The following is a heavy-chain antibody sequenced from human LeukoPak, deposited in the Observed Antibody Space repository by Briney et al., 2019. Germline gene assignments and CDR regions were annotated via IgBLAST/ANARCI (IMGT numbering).Heavy chain of an antibody. D-gene: IGHD1-20*01. CDR3: ARVNWNDFYNLGMDV. CDR2: IIPILGIA. Sequence: SVKVSCKASGGTFSSYAISWVRQAPGQGLEWMGRIIPILGIANYAQKFQGRVTITADKSTSTAYMELSSLRSEDTAVYYCARVNWNDFYNLGMDVWGQGTTVTVSS. CDR1: GGTFSSYA. V-gene: IGHV1-69*04. J-gene: IGHJ6*02.